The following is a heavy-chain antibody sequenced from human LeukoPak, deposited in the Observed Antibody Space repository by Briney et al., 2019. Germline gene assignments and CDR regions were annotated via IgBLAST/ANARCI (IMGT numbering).Heavy chain of an antibody. J-gene: IGHJ5*02. CDR3: ARDATVVVTVSWFDP. V-gene: IGHV3-33*08. CDR2: IWYDGSNK. Sequence: GGSLRLSCAASGFTFNSYWMSWVRQAPGKGLEWVAVIWYDGSNKYYADSVKGRFTISRDNSKNTLYLQMNSLRAEDTAVYYCARDATVVVTVSWFDPWGQGTLVTVSS. CDR1: GFTFNSYW. D-gene: IGHD2-21*02.